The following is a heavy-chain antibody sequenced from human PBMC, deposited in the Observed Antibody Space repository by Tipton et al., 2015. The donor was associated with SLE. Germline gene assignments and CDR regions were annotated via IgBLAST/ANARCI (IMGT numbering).Heavy chain of an antibody. D-gene: IGHD3-22*01. CDR2: ISAYNGNT. J-gene: IGHJ6*02. V-gene: IGHV1-18*01. Sequence: QSGPEVKKPGASVKVSCKASGYTFTSYGISWVRQAPGQGLEWMGWISAYNGNTNYAQKLQGRVTMTIDTSTSTAYMELRSLRSDDPAVYYCASPSGYYDSSGWIFYGMDVWGQGTTVTVSS. CDR1: GYTFTSYG. CDR3: ASPSGYYDSSGWIFYGMDV.